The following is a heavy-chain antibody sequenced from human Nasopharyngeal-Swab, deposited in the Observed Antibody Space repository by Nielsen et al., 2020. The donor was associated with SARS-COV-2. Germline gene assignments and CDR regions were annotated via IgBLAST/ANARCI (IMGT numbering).Heavy chain of an antibody. CDR3: ASSLTTHIDY. V-gene: IGHV3-30-3*01. CDR1: GFTFSSYA. Sequence: GGSLRLSCAASGFTFSSYAMHWVRQAPGKGLEWVAVISYDGSNKYYADSVKGRFTISRDNSKNTLYLQMNSLRAEDTAVYYCASSLTTHIDYWGQGTLVTVSS. J-gene: IGHJ4*02. CDR2: ISYDGSNK. D-gene: IGHD4-11*01.